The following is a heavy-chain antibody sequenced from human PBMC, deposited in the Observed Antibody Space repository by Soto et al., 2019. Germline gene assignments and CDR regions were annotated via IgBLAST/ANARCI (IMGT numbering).Heavy chain of an antibody. CDR1: GFSFGSYA. CDR2: ISGSDGKT. CDR3: ARWSYLDY. J-gene: IGHJ4*02. V-gene: IGHV3-23*01. Sequence: HPGGSLRLSCAASGFSFGSYALSWVRQAPGKGLEWVSTISGSDGKTFYVDSVKGRFSISRDTSQSTLYLQMNSLRADDTAMYYCARWSYLDYWGQGTRVTVSS. D-gene: IGHD3-3*01.